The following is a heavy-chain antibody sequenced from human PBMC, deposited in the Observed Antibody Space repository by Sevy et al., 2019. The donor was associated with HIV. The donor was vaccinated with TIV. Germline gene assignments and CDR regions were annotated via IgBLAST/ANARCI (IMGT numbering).Heavy chain of an antibody. V-gene: IGHV3-30*02. CDR3: APLYYYGSGSPWGMDV. CDR2: IWYDGTNK. Sequence: GGSLRLSCAASGFSISGYGMHWVRQAPGKGLEWVAVIWYDGTNKEYADSVKGRFTISRDNSKNTLYLQMNSLRAEDTAVYYCAPLYYYGSGSPWGMDVWGQGTTVTVSS. J-gene: IGHJ6*02. CDR1: GFSISGYG. D-gene: IGHD3-10*01.